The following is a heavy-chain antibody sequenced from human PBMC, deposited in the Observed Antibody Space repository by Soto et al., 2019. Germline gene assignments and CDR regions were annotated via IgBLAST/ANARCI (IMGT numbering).Heavy chain of an antibody. J-gene: IGHJ4*02. CDR2: ISSSSSYT. V-gene: IGHV3-11*06. CDR1: GFTFSDYY. D-gene: IGHD3-22*01. CDR3: ASNQYYYDSSGYYYYDY. Sequence: GGSLRLSCAASGFTFSDYYMSWIRQAPGKGLEWVSYISSSSSYTNYADSVKGRFTISRDNAKNSLYLQMNSLRADDTAVYYCASNQYYYDSSGYYYYDYWGQGTLVTVSS.